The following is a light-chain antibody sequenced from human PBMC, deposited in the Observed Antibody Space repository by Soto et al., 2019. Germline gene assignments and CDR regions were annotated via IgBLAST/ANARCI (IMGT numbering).Light chain of an antibody. V-gene: IGLV1-44*01. Sequence: QSVLTQPPSASGSPGQRVTISCSGSSSNIGSDTVNWYQQLPGTAPKLLIHRINQRPSGVPGRFSASKSGTSASLAISGLQSEDEADYYCASWAASLNGWVFGGGTKLTVL. J-gene: IGLJ3*02. CDR1: SSNIGSDT. CDR2: RIN. CDR3: ASWAASLNGWV.